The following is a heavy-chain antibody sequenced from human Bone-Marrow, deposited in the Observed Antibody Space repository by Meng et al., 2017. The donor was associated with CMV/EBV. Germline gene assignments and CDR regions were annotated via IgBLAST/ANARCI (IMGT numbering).Heavy chain of an antibody. CDR2: IIPILGIA. CDR3: ATIYCSCTSCYPMSFDP. V-gene: IGHV1-69*10. J-gene: IGHJ5*02. CDR1: GGTFSSYA. Sequence: SVKVSCKASGGTFSSYAISWVRQAPGQGLEWMGGIIPILGIANYAQKFQGRVTITADKSTSTAYMELSSLRSEDTAVYYCATIYCSCTSCYPMSFDPWGQGTLVTVSS. D-gene: IGHD2-2*01.